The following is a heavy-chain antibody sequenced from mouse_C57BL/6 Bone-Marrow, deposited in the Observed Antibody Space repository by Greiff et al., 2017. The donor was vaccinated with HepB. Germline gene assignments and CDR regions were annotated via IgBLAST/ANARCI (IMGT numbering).Heavy chain of an antibody. J-gene: IGHJ3*01. V-gene: IGHV1-7*01. CDR3: ARLRNLWDPY. D-gene: IGHD4-1*01. CDR1: GYTFTSYW. Sequence: QVQLQQSGAELAKPGASVKLSCKASGYTFTSYWMHWVKQRPGQGLEWIGYINPSSGYTKYNQKFKDKATLTADESSSTAYMQLSSLTYEDSAVYYCARLRNLWDPYWGQGTLVTVSA. CDR2: INPSSGYT.